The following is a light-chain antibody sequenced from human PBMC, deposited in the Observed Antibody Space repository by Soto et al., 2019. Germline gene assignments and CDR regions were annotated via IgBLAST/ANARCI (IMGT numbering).Light chain of an antibody. J-gene: IGKJ1*01. CDR3: QKYISARRT. CDR2: AAS. V-gene: IGKV1-27*01. CDR1: QCISNY. Sequence: DIQMTQSPSSLSASVGDRVTITCRASQCISNYLAWYQQKPGKVPKLLIYAASTLQSGLPPRFSGSGSGTDFTLTISRLQPEDVATYYCQKYISARRTFGQGTKVEIK.